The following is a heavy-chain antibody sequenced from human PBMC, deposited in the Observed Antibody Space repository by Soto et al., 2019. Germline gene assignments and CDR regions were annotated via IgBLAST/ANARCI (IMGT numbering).Heavy chain of an antibody. D-gene: IGHD4-17*01. V-gene: IGHV1-18*01. J-gene: IGHJ6*02. CDR2: ISAYNGNT. Sequence: ASVKVSCKASGYTFTSYGISWVRQAPGQGLEWMGWISAYNGNTNYAQKLQGRVTMTTETSTSTAYMELRSLRSDDTAVYYCAREDYGDSFFDYYYYGMDVWGQGTTVTVSS. CDR1: GYTFTSYG. CDR3: AREDYGDSFFDYYYYGMDV.